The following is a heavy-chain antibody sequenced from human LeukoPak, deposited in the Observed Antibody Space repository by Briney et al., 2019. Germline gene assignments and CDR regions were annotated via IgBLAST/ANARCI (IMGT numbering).Heavy chain of an antibody. Sequence: PGGSLRLSCAASGFTFSSYGMSWVRQAPGKGLEWVSAISGSGGSTYYADSVKGRFTISRDNSKNTLYLQMNSLRAEDTAVYYCAKPYAISSYSGGWYDYYYMDVWGKGTTVTISS. J-gene: IGHJ6*03. CDR2: ISGSGGST. CDR3: AKPYAISSYSGGWYDYYYMDV. D-gene: IGHD6-19*01. V-gene: IGHV3-23*01. CDR1: GFTFSSYG.